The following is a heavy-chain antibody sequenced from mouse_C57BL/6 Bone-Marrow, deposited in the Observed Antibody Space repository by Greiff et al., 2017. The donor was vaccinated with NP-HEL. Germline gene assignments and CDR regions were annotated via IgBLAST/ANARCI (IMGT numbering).Heavy chain of an antibody. V-gene: IGHV5-6*01. J-gene: IGHJ2*01. CDR2: ISSGGSYT. Sequence: EVQGVESGGDLVKPGGSLKLSCAASGFTFSSYGMSWVRQTPDKRLEWVATISSGGSYTYYPDSVKGRLTISRDNAKNTLYLQMSSLKSEDTAMYYCAREILYWGQGTTLTVSS. CDR3: AREILY. CDR1: GFTFSSYG.